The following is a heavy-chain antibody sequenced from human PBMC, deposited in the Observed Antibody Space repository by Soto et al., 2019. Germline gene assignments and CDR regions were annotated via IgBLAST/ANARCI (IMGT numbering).Heavy chain of an antibody. D-gene: IGHD4-17*01. V-gene: IGHV1-2*04. Sequence: GSVKVSCKASGYTFTGYYMHWVRQAPGQGLEWMGWINPNSGSTNYAQKFQGWVTMTRDTSISTAYMELSRLRSDDTAVYYCARDHLNDYGDPNWFDPWGQGTLVTVST. CDR3: ARDHLNDYGDPNWFDP. CDR2: INPNSGST. J-gene: IGHJ5*02. CDR1: GYTFTGYY.